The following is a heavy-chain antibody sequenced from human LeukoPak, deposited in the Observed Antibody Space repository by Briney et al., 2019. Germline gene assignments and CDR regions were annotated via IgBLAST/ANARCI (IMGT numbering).Heavy chain of an antibody. CDR1: GGSISSSNW. CDR2: IYHSGST. Sequence: SETLSLTCAVSGGSISSSNWWSWVRQPPGKGLEWIGEIYHSGSTNYNPSLKSRVTISVDKSKNQFSLKLSSVTAADTAVYYCAVGGVYLRGGAESFDIWGQGTMVTVS. CDR3: AVGGVYLRGGAESFDI. D-gene: IGHD3-10*01. V-gene: IGHV4-4*02. J-gene: IGHJ3*02.